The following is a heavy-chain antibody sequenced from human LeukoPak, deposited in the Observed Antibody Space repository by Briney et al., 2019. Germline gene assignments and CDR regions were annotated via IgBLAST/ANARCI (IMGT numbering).Heavy chain of an antibody. CDR2: IYYSGST. V-gene: IGHV4-31*03. CDR3: ARSIYYYDSSGLDQEY. Sequence: PSETLSLTCTVSGGSISSGGYYWSWIRQHPGKGLEWIGYIYYSGSTYYNPSLKSRVTISVDTSNNQFSLKLSSVTAADTAVYYCARSIYYYDSSGLDQEYWGQGTLVTVSS. J-gene: IGHJ4*02. CDR1: GGSISSGGYY. D-gene: IGHD3-22*01.